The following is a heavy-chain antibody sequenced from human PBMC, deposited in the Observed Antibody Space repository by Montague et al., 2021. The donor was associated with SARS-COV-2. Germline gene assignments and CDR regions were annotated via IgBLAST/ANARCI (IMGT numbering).Heavy chain of an antibody. CDR2: IWYYGRNK. V-gene: IGHV3-33*01. D-gene: IGHD1-20*01. Sequence: SLRLSCAASGFTFSSYAMHWVRQAPGKGLEWVAVIWYYGRNKYYADSVKGRFTITRDNSKNTLYLQMNILRAEDTAVYYCSSGDITGMPYLDYWGQGTLVTVSS. CDR1: GFTFSSYA. CDR3: SSGDITGMPYLDY. J-gene: IGHJ4*02.